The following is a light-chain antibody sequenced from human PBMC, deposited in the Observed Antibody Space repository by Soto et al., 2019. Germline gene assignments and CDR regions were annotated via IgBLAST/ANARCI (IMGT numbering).Light chain of an antibody. CDR2: AAS. CDR3: QQTYSPPFT. CDR1: QRITKS. Sequence: DIQMTHSPSSLSASVGDRRTILCRASQRITKSLNWYQKKPGRAPNLLIYAASSLQRGAPSRVSGSGSGTDVTLTISSLQTDDFATYDGQQTYSPPFTFGPGTKVDIK. V-gene: IGKV1-39*01. J-gene: IGKJ3*01.